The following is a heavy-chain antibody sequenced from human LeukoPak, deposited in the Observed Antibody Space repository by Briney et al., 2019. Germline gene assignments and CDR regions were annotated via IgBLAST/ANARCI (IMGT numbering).Heavy chain of an antibody. J-gene: IGHJ4*02. CDR3: ARDIVRGKYQLQGY. CDR2: ISAYNGNT. V-gene: IGHV1-18*01. D-gene: IGHD2-2*01. Sequence: GASVKVSCKASGSIFTSYVISWVGQAPGHGLEWMGWISAYNGNTNYAQKIQGRVTMTTDTSTSTAYMELRSLRSDDKAVYYCARDIVRGKYQLQGYWGQGTLVTVSS. CDR1: GSIFTSYV.